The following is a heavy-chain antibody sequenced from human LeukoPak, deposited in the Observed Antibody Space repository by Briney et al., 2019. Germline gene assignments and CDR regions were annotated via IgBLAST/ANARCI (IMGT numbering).Heavy chain of an antibody. D-gene: IGHD3-22*01. CDR3: ARALYYYDSSGYWGSGAFDI. Sequence: GSLRLSCAASGVTFSNYAMRWVRQAPGKGLEWIGYIYYSGSTNYNPSLKSRVTISVDTSKNQFSLKLSSVTAADTAVYYCARALYYYDSSGYWGSGAFDIWGQGTMVTVSS. CDR2: IYYSGST. CDR1: GVTFSNYA. J-gene: IGHJ3*02. V-gene: IGHV4-59*01.